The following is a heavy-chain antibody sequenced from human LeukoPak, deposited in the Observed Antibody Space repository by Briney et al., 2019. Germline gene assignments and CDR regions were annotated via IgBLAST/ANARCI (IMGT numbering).Heavy chain of an antibody. CDR1: GVSLTSSY. CDR3: ARDESTGSG. D-gene: IGHD3-10*01. Sequence: SETLSLTSTVSGVSLTSSYWSWIRQPPGKGLEWIGEINHSGNTNYNPSLKSRVTMSVDTSRNQLSLKLTSVTAADTAVYYCARDESTGSGWGQGTLVTVSS. J-gene: IGHJ4*02. CDR2: INHSGNT. V-gene: IGHV4-34*01.